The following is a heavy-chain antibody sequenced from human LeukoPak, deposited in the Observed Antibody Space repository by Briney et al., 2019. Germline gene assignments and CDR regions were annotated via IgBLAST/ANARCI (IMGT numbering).Heavy chain of an antibody. V-gene: IGHV3-23*01. CDR1: GFTFSSYA. D-gene: IGHD4-17*01. CDR2: ISCSGGST. CDR3: AKVPQDGHDCGDYGVSDYYYYYMDV. J-gene: IGHJ6*03. Sequence: GRSLRLSCAASGFTFSSYAMSWVRQAPGKGLEWVSGISCSGGSTCYADSVKGRFTISRDNAKNSLYLQMNSLRAEDTALYYCAKVPQDGHDCGDYGVSDYYYYYMDVWGKGPRSPSP.